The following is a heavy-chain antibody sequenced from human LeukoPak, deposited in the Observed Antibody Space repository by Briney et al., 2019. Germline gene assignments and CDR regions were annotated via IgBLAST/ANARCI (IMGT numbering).Heavy chain of an antibody. J-gene: IGHJ4*02. D-gene: IGHD3-16*02. CDR3: AAGLYYDYVWGSYRYTPDY. Sequence: GASVKVSCKASGFTFTSSAMQWVRQARGQRLEWIGWIVVGSGNTNYAQKFQERVTITRDMSTSTAYMELSSLRSEDTAVYYCAAGLYYDYVWGSYRYTPDYWGQGTLVTVSS. CDR2: IVVGSGNT. CDR1: GFTFTSSA. V-gene: IGHV1-58*02.